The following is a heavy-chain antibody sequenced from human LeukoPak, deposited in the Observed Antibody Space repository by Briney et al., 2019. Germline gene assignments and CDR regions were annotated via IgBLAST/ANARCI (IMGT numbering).Heavy chain of an antibody. D-gene: IGHD2-2*01. Sequence: GASVKVSCKASGYTFTSYYMHWVRQAPGQGLEWMGIMNPSGGSTSYAQKFQGRVTMTRDTSTSTVYMELSSLRSEDTAVYYCARGGEDIVVVPAAILDYWGQGTLVTVSS. J-gene: IGHJ4*02. CDR2: MNPSGGST. V-gene: IGHV1-46*01. CDR1: GYTFTSYY. CDR3: ARGGEDIVVVPAAILDY.